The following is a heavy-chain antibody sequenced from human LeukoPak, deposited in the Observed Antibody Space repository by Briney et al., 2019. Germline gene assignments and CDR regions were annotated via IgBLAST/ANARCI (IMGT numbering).Heavy chain of an antibody. CDR2: IRDSGTTS. V-gene: IGHV3-23*01. D-gene: IGHD3-10*01. CDR1: GFTLSSYA. J-gene: IGHJ4*02. CDR3: AKSSGRGLYLFDY. Sequence: GGSLRLSCAASGFTLSSYAMSWVRQSPGKGLDWVSVIRDSGTTSYYADSVKGRFTISRDNSKNTLFLQMNGLRAEDTAVYYCAKSSGRGLYLFDYWGQGTLVTVSS.